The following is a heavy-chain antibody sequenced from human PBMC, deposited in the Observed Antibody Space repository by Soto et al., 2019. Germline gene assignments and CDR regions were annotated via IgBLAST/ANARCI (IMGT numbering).Heavy chain of an antibody. Sequence: QVQLVQSGAEVKKPGSSVKVSCKASGGTFSSYAISWVRQAPGQGLEWMGGIIPIFGTANYAQKFQGRVTITADESTSTAYMELSSLRSEDTAVYYCARDPTYYYDSRVSPEDAFDIWGQGTIVTVSS. V-gene: IGHV1-69*01. D-gene: IGHD3-22*01. CDR3: ARDPTYYYDSRVSPEDAFDI. J-gene: IGHJ3*02. CDR2: IIPIFGTA. CDR1: GGTFSSYA.